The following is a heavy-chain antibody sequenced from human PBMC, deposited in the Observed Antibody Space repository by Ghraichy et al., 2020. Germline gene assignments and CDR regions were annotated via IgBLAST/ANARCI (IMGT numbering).Heavy chain of an antibody. CDR2: GFYGGGT. CDR1: GGSINSKSSF. Sequence: SQTLSLTCSVSGGSINSKSSFWAWIRQPPGKGLQWIGSGFYGGGTYYNPSLKSRVTISIDTSQNQFSLKLSSVTAADTAVYYCARHLTTTYYDNSGYPNWFDSWGQGTLVTVSS. J-gene: IGHJ5*01. CDR3: ARHLTTTYYDNSGYPNWFDS. V-gene: IGHV4-39*01. D-gene: IGHD3-22*01.